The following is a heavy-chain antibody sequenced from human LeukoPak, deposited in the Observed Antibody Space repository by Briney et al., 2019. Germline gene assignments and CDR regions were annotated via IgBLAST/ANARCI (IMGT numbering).Heavy chain of an antibody. Sequence: SQTLSLTCTVSGGSISSGDYYWSWIRQPPGKGLELIGYIYYSGSTYYNPSLKSRVTISVDTSKNQFSLKLSSVTAADTAVYYCARDQALRYFDWLPLDYWGQGTLVTVSS. D-gene: IGHD3-9*01. CDR2: IYYSGST. CDR3: ARDQALRYFDWLPLDY. CDR1: GGSISSGDYY. J-gene: IGHJ4*02. V-gene: IGHV4-30-4*08.